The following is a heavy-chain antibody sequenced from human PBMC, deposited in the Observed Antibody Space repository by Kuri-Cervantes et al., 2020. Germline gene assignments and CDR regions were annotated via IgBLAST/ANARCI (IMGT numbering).Heavy chain of an antibody. CDR1: GGSFSGYY. Sequence: GSLRLSCAVYGGSFSGYYWSWIRQPPGKGLEWIGEINHSGSTNYNPSLKSRVTISVDTSKNQFSLKLSSVTAADAAVYYCAGGDYYYMDVWGKGTTVTVSS. CDR2: INHSGST. J-gene: IGHJ6*03. V-gene: IGHV4-34*01. CDR3: AGGDYYYMDV. D-gene: IGHD3-16*01.